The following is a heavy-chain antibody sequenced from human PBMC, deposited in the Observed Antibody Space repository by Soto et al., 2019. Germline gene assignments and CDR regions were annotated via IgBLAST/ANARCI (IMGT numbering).Heavy chain of an antibody. V-gene: IGHV3-66*01. CDR1: GLSVTSNY. CDR2: IYSGSTT. Sequence: EVLLVQSGGGLVQPGGSLRLSCAPSGLSVTSNYMAWVRQAPGKGLEWVSVIYSGSTTHHADSVKGRFTISRDSSSNTLYFKMSSLRVEDTALYYCARGYWVEGYGAGTYFDYWGQGTLVTVSS. J-gene: IGHJ4*02. D-gene: IGHD2-15*01. CDR3: ARGYWVEGYGAGTYFDY.